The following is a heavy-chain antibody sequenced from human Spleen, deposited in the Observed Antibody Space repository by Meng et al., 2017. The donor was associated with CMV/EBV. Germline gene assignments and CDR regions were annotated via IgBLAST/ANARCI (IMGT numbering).Heavy chain of an antibody. CDR3: ARGFRYYESSGSNVPDY. J-gene: IGHJ4*02. CDR1: GRFFSGYY. V-gene: IGHV4-34*01. CDR2: INHSGST. D-gene: IGHD3-22*01. Sequence: LQGLGPVSLEPSAAVSRSGTVHGRFFSGYYWSLIRQPPGEVLEWIGEINHSGSTNYNPSLKSRVTISVDTSKNQFSLKLSSVTAADTAVYYCARGFRYYESSGSNVPDYWGQGTLVTVSS.